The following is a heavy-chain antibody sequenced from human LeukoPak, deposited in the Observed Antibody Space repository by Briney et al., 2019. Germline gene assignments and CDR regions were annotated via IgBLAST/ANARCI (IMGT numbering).Heavy chain of an antibody. V-gene: IGHV3-30-3*01. CDR2: ISYDGSNK. Sequence: GGSLRLSCAASGFTFSSYAMHWVRQAPGKGLEWVAVISYDGSNKYYADSVKGRFTISRDNSKNTLYLQMNSLRAEDTAVYYCASLGGHDYWGQGVLVTVSP. CDR3: ASLGGHDY. J-gene: IGHJ4*02. CDR1: GFTFSSYA.